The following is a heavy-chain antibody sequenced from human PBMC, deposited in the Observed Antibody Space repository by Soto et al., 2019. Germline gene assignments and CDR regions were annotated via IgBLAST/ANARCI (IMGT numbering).Heavy chain of an antibody. D-gene: IGHD3-10*01. V-gene: IGHV3-23*01. CDR3: AKDSHVRHPGRFDY. CDR1: GFPFSGYA. CDR2: ISGSGGST. J-gene: IGHJ4*02. Sequence: GGSLRLSCAASGFPFSGYAMSWVRQAPGKGLEWVSAISGSGGSTYYADSVKGRFTISRDNSKNTLYLQMNSLRAEDTAVYYCAKDSHVRHPGRFDYWGQGTLVTVSS.